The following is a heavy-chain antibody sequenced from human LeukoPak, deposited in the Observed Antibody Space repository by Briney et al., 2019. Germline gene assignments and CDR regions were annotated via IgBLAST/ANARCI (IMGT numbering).Heavy chain of an antibody. CDR2: ISNDGSNK. D-gene: IGHD3-9*01. Sequence: GGSLRLSCAASGFTLCRYGMHWVRQAPGKGLEWVAVISNDGSNKYYADSVKGRFTNARYNSKNTLYLQMISLRAEDTAVYYCAKGAGFTIADGFDYWGQGTLVTVSS. CDR1: GFTLCRYG. J-gene: IGHJ4*02. CDR3: AKGAGFTIADGFDY. V-gene: IGHV3-30*18.